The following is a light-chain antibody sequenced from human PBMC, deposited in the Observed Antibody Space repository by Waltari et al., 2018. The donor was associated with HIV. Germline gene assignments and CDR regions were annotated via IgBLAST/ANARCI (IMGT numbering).Light chain of an antibody. CDR2: KVS. V-gene: IGKV2-30*01. CDR1: QSLVYSDGNAY. J-gene: IGKJ1*01. Sequence: DVVMTQSPLSLPVTLGQPASISCTSSQSLVYSDGNAYLGWFQQRPGQSPRRLLYKVSNRDSGVPDRFSGSGSGTDFTRKISRVEAEDVGVYYCMQGTHWPWTFGQGTKVEIK. CDR3: MQGTHWPWT.